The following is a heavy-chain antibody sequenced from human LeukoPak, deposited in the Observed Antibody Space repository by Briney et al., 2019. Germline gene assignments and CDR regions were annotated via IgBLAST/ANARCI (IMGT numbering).Heavy chain of an antibody. CDR2: IYYSGST. V-gene: IGHV4-39*07. CDR3: ARASDSSGYPFDY. Sequence: SETLSLTCTVSGGSISSSSYYWGWIRQPPGKELEWIGSIYYSGSTYYNPSLKSRVTISVDTSKNQFSLKLSSVTAAGTAVYYCARASDSSGYPFDYWGQGTLVTVSS. CDR1: GGSISSSSYY. D-gene: IGHD3-22*01. J-gene: IGHJ4*02.